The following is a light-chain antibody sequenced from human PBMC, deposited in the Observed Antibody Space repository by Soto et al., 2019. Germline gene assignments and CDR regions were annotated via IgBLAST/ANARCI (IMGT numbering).Light chain of an antibody. CDR3: QQYNVYSWT. CDR1: QGISTY. V-gene: IGKV1-27*01. Sequence: DIQMTQSPSSLSASVGDRVTITCRASQGISTYLAWYQQKPGKVPQILISAASAVHSGVPSRFSGSGSGTEFTLTISSLQPDDFATYYCQQYNVYSWTFGQGTKVEIK. CDR2: AAS. J-gene: IGKJ1*01.